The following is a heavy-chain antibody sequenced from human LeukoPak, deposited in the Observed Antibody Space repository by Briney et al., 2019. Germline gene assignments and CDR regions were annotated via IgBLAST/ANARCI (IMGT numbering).Heavy chain of an antibody. D-gene: IGHD2-15*01. CDR2: IYASGST. J-gene: IGHJ6*03. V-gene: IGHV4-4*07. CDR1: GGSLSSYY. Sequence: PSETLSLTCTVSGGSLSSYYWNWIRQPAGKGLEWIGRIYASGSTNYNPSLKSRVTMSVDTSKNQFSLKLSSVTAADTAVYYCARGYCSGGSCYSYYYYNYMDVWGKGTTVTVSS. CDR3: ARGYCSGGSCYSYYYYNYMDV.